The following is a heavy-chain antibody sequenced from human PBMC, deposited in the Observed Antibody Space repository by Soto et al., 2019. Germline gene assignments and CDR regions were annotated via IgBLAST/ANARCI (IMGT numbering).Heavy chain of an antibody. CDR1: RGPICSNY. CDR2: IYYSGST. CDR3: ATRSGWYRYFDY. V-gene: IGHV4-59*01. Sequence: TSETLSLPCTLSRGPICSNYRSSLRQPPGKGLEWIGYIYYSGSTNYNPSLKSRVTISVDTSKNQFSLKLSSVTAADTAVYYCATRSGWYRYFDYWGQGTLVTVSS. J-gene: IGHJ4*02. D-gene: IGHD6-19*01.